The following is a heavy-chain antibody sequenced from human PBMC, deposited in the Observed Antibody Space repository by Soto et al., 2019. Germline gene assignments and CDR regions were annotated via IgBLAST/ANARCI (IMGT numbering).Heavy chain of an antibody. CDR1: GDSIKSNYC. CDR3: ARDTGWGLGY. Sequence: PSETLSLTCAVSGDSIKSNYCWTWVRQPPGKGLEWIAEIYYSGGTSYNPSLKSRVTISMDKSKNQFSLNLTSVTAADTAMYYCARDTGWGLGYWGQGTLVTVSS. CDR2: IYYSGGT. V-gene: IGHV4-4*02. D-gene: IGHD6-19*01. J-gene: IGHJ4*02.